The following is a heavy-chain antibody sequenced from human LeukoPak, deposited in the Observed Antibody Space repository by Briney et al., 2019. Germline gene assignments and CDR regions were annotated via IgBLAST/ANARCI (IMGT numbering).Heavy chain of an antibody. J-gene: IGHJ3*02. CDR1: GGSISSYY. V-gene: IGHV4-59*01. Sequence: SETLSLTCTVSGGSISSYYWSWIRQPPGKGLEWIGYIYYSGSTNYNPSPKSRVTISVDTSKNQFSLKLSSVTAADTAVYYCARVWGDREAFDIWGQGTMVTVSS. CDR3: ARVWGDREAFDI. CDR2: IYYSGST. D-gene: IGHD3-16*01.